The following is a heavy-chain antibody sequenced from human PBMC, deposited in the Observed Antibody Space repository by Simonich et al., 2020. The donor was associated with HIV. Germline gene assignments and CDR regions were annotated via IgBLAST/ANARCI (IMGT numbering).Heavy chain of an antibody. D-gene: IGHD2-2*01. CDR2: ISSSSSYI. CDR1: VFTFSSYS. CDR3: ARDGRKGSSTSCSDY. V-gene: IGHV3-21*01. J-gene: IGHJ4*02. Sequence: EVQLVESGGGLVKPGGSLRLSCAASVFTFSSYSKNWVRQAPWKVLEWVSSISSSSSYIYYADSVKGRLTISRDNAKNPLYLQMNSLRAEDTAVYYCARDGRKGSSTSCSDYWGQGTLVTVSS.